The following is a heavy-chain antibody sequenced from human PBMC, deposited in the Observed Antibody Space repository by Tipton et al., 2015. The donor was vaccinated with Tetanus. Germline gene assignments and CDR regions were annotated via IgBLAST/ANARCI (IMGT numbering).Heavy chain of an antibody. CDR2: IYYSGST. Sequence: TLSLTCTVSGGSISSGGYYWSWIRQHPGKGLEWIGYIYYSGSTYYNPSLKSRVTISVDTDKNQFSLKLSSVTAADTAVYYCARAQPIGWFFVLWGRGTLLPVSS. CDR1: GGSISSGGYY. V-gene: IGHV4-31*03. D-gene: IGHD2-2*01. CDR3: ARAQPIGWFFVL. J-gene: IGHJ2*01.